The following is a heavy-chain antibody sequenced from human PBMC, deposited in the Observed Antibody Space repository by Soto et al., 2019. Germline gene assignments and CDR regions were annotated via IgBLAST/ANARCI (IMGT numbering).Heavy chain of an antibody. Sequence: GESLKSSGKGSGYSFTSYCISWVRQMPGKGLEWMGRIDPSDSYTNYSPSFQGHVTISADKSISTAYLQWSSLKGSDTAMYYCARSRGDSFYWFDPWGQGRLVNVSS. V-gene: IGHV5-10-1*01. CDR2: IDPSDSYT. CDR1: GYSFTSYC. CDR3: ARSRGDSFYWFDP. D-gene: IGHD4-17*01. J-gene: IGHJ5*02.